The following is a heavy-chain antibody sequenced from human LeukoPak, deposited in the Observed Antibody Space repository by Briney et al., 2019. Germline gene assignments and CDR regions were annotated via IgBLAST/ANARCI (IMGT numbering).Heavy chain of an antibody. V-gene: IGHV3-23*01. D-gene: IGHD6-19*01. CDR3: AKAVSGWEYYFDY. J-gene: IGHJ4*02. CDR2: ISGSGGST. CDR1: GFTFSNFA. Sequence: GGSLRLSCSASGFTFSNFAMSWVRQAPGKGLEWVSAISGSGGSTYYADSVKGRFTISRDNSKDTLYLQMNSLRAEDTAVYYCAKAVSGWEYYFDYWGQGTLVTVSS.